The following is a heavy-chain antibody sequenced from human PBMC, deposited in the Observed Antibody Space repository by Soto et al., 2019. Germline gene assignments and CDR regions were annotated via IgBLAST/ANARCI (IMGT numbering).Heavy chain of an antibody. Sequence: GGSLRLSCAASGFDFRSYGIHWVRQAPGRGLEWVAAASYDGSETYYADSAKGRFTVSKEISKKTVFLQMNALRPEDTAVYFCVRDSGWPILNLDSWGQGTLVTVSS. D-gene: IGHD3-10*01. J-gene: IGHJ4*02. CDR3: VRDSGWPILNLDS. CDR2: ASYDGSET. CDR1: GFDFRSYG. V-gene: IGHV3-30*03.